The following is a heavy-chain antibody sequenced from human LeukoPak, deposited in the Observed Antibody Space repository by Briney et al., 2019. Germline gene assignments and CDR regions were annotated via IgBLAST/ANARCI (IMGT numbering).Heavy chain of an antibody. CDR2: IIPIFDTP. D-gene: IGHD4/OR15-4a*01. J-gene: IGHJ4*02. CDR3: ARGVKLYSNYFYFDS. CDR1: GGTFNSYA. V-gene: IGHV1-69*05. Sequence: SVKVSCKASGGTFNSYAVTWVRQAPGQGFEWMGKIIPIFDTPDYAQNFQGRVTITTDESRTTAYMDLSSLRSDDTALYYCARGVKLYSNYFYFDSWGQGTLVTVSS.